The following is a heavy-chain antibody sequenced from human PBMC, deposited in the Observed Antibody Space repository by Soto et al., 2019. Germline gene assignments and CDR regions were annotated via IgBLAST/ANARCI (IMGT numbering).Heavy chain of an antibody. V-gene: IGHV4-59*08. CDR2: TDYSGNT. CDR3: ARAVGDPLYYLDY. Sequence: QVQLQESGPGLVRPSETLSLTCTVSSDSISSYYWFWIRQSPGKGLEWIGYTDYSGNTNYNPSLKSRVNISGDTTKNQYSLRPSSVTAADTAVYYCARAVGDPLYYLDYWGQGTLVTVSS. D-gene: IGHD6-19*01. CDR1: SDSISSYY. J-gene: IGHJ4*02.